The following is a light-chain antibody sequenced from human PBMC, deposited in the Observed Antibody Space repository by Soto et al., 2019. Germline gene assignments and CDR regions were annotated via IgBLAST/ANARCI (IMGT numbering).Light chain of an antibody. CDR1: QSLSSW. Sequence: DIQMTQSPSTLSASVGDRVSITCRASQSLSSWLAWYQQRPGKAPKLLIYKASTLQSGVPSRFSGSGSGTEFTLTITSLQPDDFATYYCHQYNRFPRTFGQGTKVEFK. CDR2: KAS. V-gene: IGKV1-5*03. CDR3: HQYNRFPRT. J-gene: IGKJ1*01.